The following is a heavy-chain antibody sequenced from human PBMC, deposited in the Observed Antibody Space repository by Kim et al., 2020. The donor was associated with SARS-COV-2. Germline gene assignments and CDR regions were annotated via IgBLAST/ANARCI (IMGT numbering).Heavy chain of an antibody. Sequence: SETLSLTCAVYGGSFSGYYWSWIRQPPGKGLEWIGEINHSGSTNYNPSLKSRVTISVDTSKNQFSLKLSSVTAADTAVYYCARGCYDFWSGYYLCSWFDP. V-gene: IGHV4-34*01. CDR2: INHSGST. CDR1: GGSFSGYY. CDR3: ARGCYDFWSGYYLCSWFDP. D-gene: IGHD3-3*01. J-gene: IGHJ5*02.